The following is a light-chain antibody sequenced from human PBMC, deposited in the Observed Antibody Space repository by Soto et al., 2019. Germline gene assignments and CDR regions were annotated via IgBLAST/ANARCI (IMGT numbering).Light chain of an antibody. CDR1: QRLVHSDGNTY. J-gene: IGKJ4*01. CDR2: QVS. CDR3: TQVTQFLT. Sequence: DIVMTQTPLSSPVILGQPASISFRSSQRLVHSDGNTYLSCLQQRPGQPARLLIYQVSKRFSGVPDRFSGSGAGTDFTLKSRRVEAEDVGVYDCTQVTQFLTFGGGTKVDIK. V-gene: IGKV2-24*01.